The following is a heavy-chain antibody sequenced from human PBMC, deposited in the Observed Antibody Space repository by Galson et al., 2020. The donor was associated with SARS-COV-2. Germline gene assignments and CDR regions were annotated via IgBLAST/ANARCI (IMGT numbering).Heavy chain of an antibody. V-gene: IGHV4-39*01. D-gene: IGHD5-12*01. J-gene: IGHJ6*02. CDR1: GGTVSSSSNN. Sequence: ASETLSLTCTASGGTVSSSSNNWGRNRQPPGQGREGIGSSYYTGTTYHTPSFESRVTISVDTSKNLLSLNLSTVTAADTAVYYCTRPGRDNGYSRYLGDEYAMAVWGRGTTVTVSS. CDR3: TRPGRDNGYSRYLGDEYAMAV. CDR2: SYYTGTT.